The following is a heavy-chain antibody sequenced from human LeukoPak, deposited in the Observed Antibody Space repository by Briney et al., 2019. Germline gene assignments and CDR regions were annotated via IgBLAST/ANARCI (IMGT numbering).Heavy chain of an antibody. Sequence: GGSLRLSCAAPGFTVSSNYMTWVRQAPGEGLEWVSVIYSGGSTYYADSVKGRFTISRDNSKNTLYLQMNSLRAEDTAVYYCAGTIVGKWAIDYWGQGTLVTVPS. J-gene: IGHJ4*02. CDR3: AGTIVGKWAIDY. V-gene: IGHV3-53*01. CDR2: IYSGGST. D-gene: IGHD3-22*01. CDR1: GFTVSSNY.